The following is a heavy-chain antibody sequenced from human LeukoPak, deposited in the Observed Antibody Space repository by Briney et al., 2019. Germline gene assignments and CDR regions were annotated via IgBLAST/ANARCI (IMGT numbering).Heavy chain of an antibody. CDR2: FNRNSGGT. Sequence: GASVKVSCEASGYTFTGCYMHWVRQAPGQEVEWMGWFNRNSGGTNYAQKFQGRVTMTRDTSISTAYMELSRLTCDDTAVYYCARVQRDSEGDYDAAPTAFDYWGQGTLVTVSS. J-gene: IGHJ4*02. V-gene: IGHV1-2*02. CDR1: GYTFTGCY. CDR3: ARVQRDSEGDYDAAPTAFDY. D-gene: IGHD4/OR15-4a*01.